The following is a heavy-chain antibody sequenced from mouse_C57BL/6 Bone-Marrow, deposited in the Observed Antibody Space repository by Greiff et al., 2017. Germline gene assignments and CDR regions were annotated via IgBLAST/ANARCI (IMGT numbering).Heavy chain of an antibody. Sequence: QVQLKQSGAELVKPGASVKISCKASGYAFSSYWMNWVKQRPGKGLEWIGQIYPGDGDTNYNGKFKGKATLTADKSSSTAYMQLSSLTSEDSAVYFCARFYYGNYDAMDYWGQGTSVTVSS. CDR2: IYPGDGDT. CDR1: GYAFSSYW. J-gene: IGHJ4*01. D-gene: IGHD2-1*01. V-gene: IGHV1-80*01. CDR3: ARFYYGNYDAMDY.